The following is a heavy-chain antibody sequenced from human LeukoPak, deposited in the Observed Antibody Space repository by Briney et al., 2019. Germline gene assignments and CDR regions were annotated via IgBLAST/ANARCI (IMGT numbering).Heavy chain of an antibody. CDR3: ASGSDGYCSSTSCYAFDY. CDR2: IYYSGST. D-gene: IGHD2-2*03. CDR1: GGSISSGGYY. V-gene: IGHV4-31*03. J-gene: IGHJ4*02. Sequence: SQTLSLTRTVSGGSISSGGYYWSWIRQHPGKGLEWIGYIYYSGSTYYNPSLKSRVTISVDTSKNQFSLKLSSVTAADTAVYYCASGSDGYCSSTSCYAFDYWGQGTLVTVSS.